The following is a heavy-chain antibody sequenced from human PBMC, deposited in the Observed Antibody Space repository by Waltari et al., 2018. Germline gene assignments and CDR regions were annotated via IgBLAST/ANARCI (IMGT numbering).Heavy chain of an antibody. J-gene: IGHJ6*03. CDR3: AATTSPYCYNKDV. CDR2: IVTAGDK. D-gene: IGHD1-1*01. CDR1: GFTFSSYD. V-gene: IGHV3-13*01. Sequence: EVQLVESGGGLVQPGGSLRLSCAASGFTFSSYDMHWVRQGTGKGLEGVSAIVTAGDKYYPGCVECRFTISREDAKTSSYLQMNSLRSGDTAVYYCAATTSPYCYNKDVWGKGTSVTVSS.